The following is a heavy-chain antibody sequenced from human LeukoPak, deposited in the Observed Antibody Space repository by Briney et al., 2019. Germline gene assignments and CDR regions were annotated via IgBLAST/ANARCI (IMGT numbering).Heavy chain of an antibody. Sequence: GRSLRLSCAASGFTFSSYAIHWVRQAPGKGLEWVALISYDGSNKYYADSVKGRFTISRDNSKNTLYLQMNSLRAEDTAAYYCAKRGYCSGGTCYSFHFDYWGQGTLVTVSS. V-gene: IGHV3-30*18. CDR3: AKRGYCSGGTCYSFHFDY. J-gene: IGHJ4*02. D-gene: IGHD2-15*01. CDR2: ISYDGSNK. CDR1: GFTFSSYA.